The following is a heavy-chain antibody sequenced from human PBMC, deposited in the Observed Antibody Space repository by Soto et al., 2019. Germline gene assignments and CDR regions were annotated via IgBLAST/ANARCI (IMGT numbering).Heavy chain of an antibody. J-gene: IGHJ4*02. V-gene: IGHV1-69*13. Sequence: GASVKVSCKASGGTFSSYAISWVRQAPGQGLEWMGGIIPIFGTANYAQKFQGRVTITADESTSTAYMELSSLRSEDTAVYYCARKAGTGLDPYYFDYWGQGTLVTVSS. D-gene: IGHD6-13*01. CDR1: GGTFSSYA. CDR3: ARKAGTGLDPYYFDY. CDR2: IIPIFGTA.